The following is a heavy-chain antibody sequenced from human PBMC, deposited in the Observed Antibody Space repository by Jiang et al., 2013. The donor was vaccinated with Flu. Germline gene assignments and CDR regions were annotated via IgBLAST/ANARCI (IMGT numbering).Heavy chain of an antibody. CDR1: GYNFSNYW. Sequence: AEVKKPGESLKISCEGSGYNFSNYWIGWVRQMPGKGLEWMGLIYPDDSDTRYSPSFQGQVTFSADKSISTAYLQWSSLKASDTAMYFCARRAQLGESWGGMDVWGQGTTVTVSS. CDR3: ARRAQLGESWGGMDV. D-gene: IGHD3-10*01. J-gene: IGHJ6*02. V-gene: IGHV5-51*01. CDR2: IYPDDSDT.